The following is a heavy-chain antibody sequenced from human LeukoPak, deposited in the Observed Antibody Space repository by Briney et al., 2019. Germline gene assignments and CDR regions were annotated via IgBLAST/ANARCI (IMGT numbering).Heavy chain of an antibody. D-gene: IGHD6-19*01. CDR3: ARNPVAGFDF. CDR2: IDYSGNT. J-gene: IGHJ4*02. Sequence: SETLSLTCTVSGGSISSSYYWRWMRQPPGKGLEWIASIDYSGNTYYNPSLKSRVTMFVDTSKNQFSLRLRSVTAADTAVYYCARNPVAGFDFWGQGALVTVSS. CDR1: GGSISSSYY. V-gene: IGHV4-39*01.